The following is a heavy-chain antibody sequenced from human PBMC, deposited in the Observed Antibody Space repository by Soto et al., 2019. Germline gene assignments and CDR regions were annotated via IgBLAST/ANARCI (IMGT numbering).Heavy chain of an antibody. CDR2: INPSSGST. D-gene: IGHD3-10*01. V-gene: IGHV1-46*01. CDR3: ARGVGSGSYYNQYNWFDP. CDR1: GYTFTTYY. Sequence: ASVKVSCKSSGYTFTTYYIHWVRQAPGQGLEWMGIINPSSGSTTSAPKFQGRVTMTTDTSTSTAYMELRSLRSDDTAVYYCARGVGSGSYYNQYNWFDPWGQGTLVTVSS. J-gene: IGHJ5*02.